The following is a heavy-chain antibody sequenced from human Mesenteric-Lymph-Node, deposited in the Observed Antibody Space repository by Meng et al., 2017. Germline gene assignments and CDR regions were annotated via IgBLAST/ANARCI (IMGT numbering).Heavy chain of an antibody. D-gene: IGHD5-12*01. V-gene: IGHV1-2*06. CDR1: GYTFTGCY. Sequence: ASVKVSCKASGYTFTGCYMHWVRQAPGQGLEWLGRMNPNSGATNNAQKFQGRVTMTRDTSISAAYMELSRLKSDDTAVYYCARDFGDYSGYDLDYWGQGTLVTVSS. CDR2: MNPNSGAT. CDR3: ARDFGDYSGYDLDY. J-gene: IGHJ4*02.